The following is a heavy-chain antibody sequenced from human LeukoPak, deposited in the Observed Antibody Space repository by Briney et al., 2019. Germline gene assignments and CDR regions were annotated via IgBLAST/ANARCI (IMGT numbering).Heavy chain of an antibody. V-gene: IGHV5-51*01. CDR3: ARLIQVGGSYFYFDY. Sequence: GESLKISCMGSGYSFTSYWIGWVRQMPGEGLEWMGIIYPGDSDTRYSPSFQGQVTISADKPISTAYLQWSSLKASDTAMYYCARLIQVGGSYFYFDYWGQGTLVTVSS. CDR2: IYPGDSDT. D-gene: IGHD1-26*01. J-gene: IGHJ4*02. CDR1: GYSFTSYW.